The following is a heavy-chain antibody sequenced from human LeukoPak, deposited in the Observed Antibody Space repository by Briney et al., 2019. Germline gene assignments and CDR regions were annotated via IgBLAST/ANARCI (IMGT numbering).Heavy chain of an antibody. Sequence: GGSLRLSCAASGFTFSSYGMHWVRQAPGKGLEWVAVIWYDGSNKYYADSVKGRFTISRDNSKNTLYLQMNSLRAEDTAVYYCARDPYYYGSGSYGLDYWGQGTLVTVSS. CDR2: IWYDGSNK. CDR1: GFTFSSYG. CDR3: ARDPYYYGSGSYGLDY. V-gene: IGHV3-33*01. D-gene: IGHD3-10*01. J-gene: IGHJ4*02.